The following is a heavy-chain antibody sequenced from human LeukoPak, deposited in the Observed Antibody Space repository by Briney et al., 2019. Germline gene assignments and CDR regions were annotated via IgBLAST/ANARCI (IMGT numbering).Heavy chain of an antibody. Sequence: SETLSLTCTVSGGSISSYYWSWIRQPPGKGLEWIGYIYYSGSINYNPSLKSRVTISVDTSKNQFSLKLSSVTAADTAVYYCTSGTLSYYYMDVWGKGTTVTISS. J-gene: IGHJ6*03. D-gene: IGHD1-14*01. CDR1: GGSISSYY. CDR3: TSGTLSYYYMDV. CDR2: IYYSGSI. V-gene: IGHV4-59*01.